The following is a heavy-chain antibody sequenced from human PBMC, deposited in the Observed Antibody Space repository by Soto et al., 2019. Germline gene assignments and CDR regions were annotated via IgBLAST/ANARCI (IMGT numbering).Heavy chain of an antibody. CDR2: ISGSGGST. Sequence: GGSLRLSCAASGFTFSSYAMSWVRQAPGKGPEWVSAISGSGGSTYYADSVKGRFTISRDNSKNTLYLQMNSLRAEDTAVYYCAKGLEQWLVPEYFQHWGQGTLVTVSS. CDR1: GFTFSSYA. J-gene: IGHJ1*01. D-gene: IGHD6-19*01. CDR3: AKGLEQWLVPEYFQH. V-gene: IGHV3-23*01.